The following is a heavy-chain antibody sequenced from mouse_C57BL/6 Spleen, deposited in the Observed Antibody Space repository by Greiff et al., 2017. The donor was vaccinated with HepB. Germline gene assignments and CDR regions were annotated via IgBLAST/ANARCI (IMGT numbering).Heavy chain of an antibody. D-gene: IGHD2-4*01. CDR1: GFTFTDYY. Sequence: EVKLVESGGGLVQPGGSLSLSCAASGFTFTDYYMSWVRQPPGKALEWLGFIRNKANGYTTEYSASVKGRFTISRDNSQSILYIQMNALRAEDSATYYCASPHYDYGGDWYFDVWGTGTTVTVSS. J-gene: IGHJ1*03. CDR2: IRNKANGYTT. V-gene: IGHV7-3*01. CDR3: ASPHYDYGGDWYFDV.